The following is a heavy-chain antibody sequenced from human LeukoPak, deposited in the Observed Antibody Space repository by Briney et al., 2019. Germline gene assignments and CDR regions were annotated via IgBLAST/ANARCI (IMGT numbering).Heavy chain of an antibody. D-gene: IGHD6-19*01. Sequence: PGGSLRLSCAASGFTFSNYWMNWVRQAPGKGLEWVANVKEDGSDRYYVDSVKGRFTISRDNAKNSLYLQMNSLRDEDTAVYYCARRLGSGWYGGDYWGQGTLVTVSS. V-gene: IGHV3-7*01. J-gene: IGHJ4*02. CDR2: VKEDGSDR. CDR3: ARRLGSGWYGGDY. CDR1: GFTFSNYW.